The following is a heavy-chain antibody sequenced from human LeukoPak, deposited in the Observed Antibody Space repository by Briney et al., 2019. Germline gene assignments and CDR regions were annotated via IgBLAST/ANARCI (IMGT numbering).Heavy chain of an antibody. CDR1: GITLSNYG. J-gene: IGHJ5*02. V-gene: IGHV3-23*01. CDR2: ISDGGGSR. Sequence: GGSLRLSCAVSGITLSNYGMSWVRQAPGKGLEWVAGISDGGGSRNYADSVKGRFTISRDNPKNTLYLQMNSLRAEDTAVYYCARGWFDPWGQGTLVTVSS. CDR3: ARGWFDP.